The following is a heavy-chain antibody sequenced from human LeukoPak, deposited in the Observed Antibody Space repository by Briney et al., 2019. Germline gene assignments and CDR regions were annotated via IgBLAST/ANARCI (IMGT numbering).Heavy chain of an antibody. CDR3: ARAADQLLSTFDY. V-gene: IGHV1-46*01. D-gene: IGHD2-2*01. Sequence: ASVKVSCKASGGTFSSYAISWVRQAPGQGLEWMGIINPSGGSTSYAQKFQGRVTMTRDTSTSTVYMELSSLRSEDTAVYYCARAADQLLSTFDYWGQGTLVTVSS. CDR1: GGTFSSYA. CDR2: INPSGGST. J-gene: IGHJ4*02.